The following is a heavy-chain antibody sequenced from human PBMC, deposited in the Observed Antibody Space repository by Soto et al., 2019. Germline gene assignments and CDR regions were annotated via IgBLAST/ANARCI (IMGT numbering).Heavy chain of an antibody. CDR2: ISAYNGNT. V-gene: IGHV1-18*01. J-gene: IGHJ6*03. Sequence: ASVKVSCKASGYTFTSYGISWVRQAPGQGLEWMGWISAYNGNTKYAQKLQGRVTITTDTSTSTAYMELRSLRSDDTAVYYCARFFTPPWFSNYDYYYFDVWGKGTTVTVSS. D-gene: IGHD2-15*01. CDR1: GYTFTSYG. CDR3: ARFFTPPWFSNYDYYYFDV.